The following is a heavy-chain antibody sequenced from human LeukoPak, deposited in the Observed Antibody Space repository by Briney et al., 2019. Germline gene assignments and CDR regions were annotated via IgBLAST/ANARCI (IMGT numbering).Heavy chain of an antibody. Sequence: AGPLSLTCAVSGGSISSSNWWSWVRQPPGKGLGWLGEIYHSGSNNYNPSLKSRVTISVDKSKNQFSLTLGSVTAADTAVYYCAVRSSGWSRDAFDIWGQGTTVTVSS. V-gene: IGHV4-4*02. CDR3: AVRSSGWSRDAFDI. CDR2: IYHSGSN. J-gene: IGHJ3*02. CDR1: GGSISSSNW. D-gene: IGHD6-19*01.